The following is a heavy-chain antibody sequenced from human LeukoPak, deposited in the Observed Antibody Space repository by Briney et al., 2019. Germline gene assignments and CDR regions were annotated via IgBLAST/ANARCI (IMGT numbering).Heavy chain of an antibody. Sequence: GGSLRLSCAASGFTFSNYALGWVRQAPGKGLEWVSGVDGGGPNTLYADSVKGRFTISRDNSKSILYLQVNSLRAEDTAVYYCARDPRVGVTAAGFFHHWGQGTLVTVSS. CDR2: VDGGGPNT. D-gene: IGHD1-26*01. V-gene: IGHV3-23*01. CDR3: ARDPRVGVTAAGFFHH. CDR1: GFTFSNYA. J-gene: IGHJ1*01.